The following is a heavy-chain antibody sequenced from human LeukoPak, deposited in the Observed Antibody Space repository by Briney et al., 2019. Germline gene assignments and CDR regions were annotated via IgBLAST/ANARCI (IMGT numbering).Heavy chain of an antibody. V-gene: IGHV3-74*01. Sequence: GSLRLSCAASGFTFSSYWMHWVRQAPGKGLVWVSRINSDGSSTSYADSVKGRFTISRDNSKNTLYLQMNSLRAEDTAVYYCARGRITMVRGVIINYYFDYWGQGTLVTVSS. CDR1: GFTFSSYW. CDR3: ARGRITMVRGVIINYYFDY. J-gene: IGHJ4*02. D-gene: IGHD3-10*01. CDR2: INSDGSST.